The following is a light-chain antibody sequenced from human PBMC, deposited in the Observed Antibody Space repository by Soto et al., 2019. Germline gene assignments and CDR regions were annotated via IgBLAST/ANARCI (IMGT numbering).Light chain of an antibody. Sequence: QSVLTQPPSASGTPGQRVTISCSGSSSNIGSNYVYWYQQLPGTAPKLLIYRNNQRHSGVPDRFSGSKSGTSASLAISGLQSEDEADYYCAAWDDSLSGVVFGGGTKLTVL. CDR3: AAWDDSLSGVV. J-gene: IGLJ2*01. V-gene: IGLV1-47*01. CDR1: SSNIGSNY. CDR2: RNN.